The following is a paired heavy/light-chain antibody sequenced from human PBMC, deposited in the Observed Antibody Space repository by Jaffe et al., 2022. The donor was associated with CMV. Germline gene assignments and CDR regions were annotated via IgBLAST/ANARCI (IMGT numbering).Light chain of an antibody. V-gene: IGLV3-21*04. CDR1: NIGSKS. Sequence: SYVLTQPPSVSVAPGKTARITCGGNNIGSKSVHWYQQKPGQAPVLVIYYDSDRPSGIPERFSGSNSGNTATLTISRVEAGDEADYYCQVWDSSSDLVVFGGGTKLTVL. CDR2: YDS. CDR3: QVWDSSSDLVV. J-gene: IGLJ2*01.
Heavy chain of an antibody. V-gene: IGHV3-11*01. J-gene: IGHJ6*02. D-gene: IGHD3-10*01. CDR3: ARDYGSGSYPYYGMDV. CDR1: GFTFSDYY. CDR2: ISSSGSTI. Sequence: QVQLVESGGGLVKPGGSLRLSCAASGFTFSDYYMSWIRQAPGKGLEWVSYISSSGSTIYYADSVKGRFTISRDNAKNSLYLQMNSLRAEDTAVYYCARDYGSGSYPYYGMDVWGQGTTVTVSS.